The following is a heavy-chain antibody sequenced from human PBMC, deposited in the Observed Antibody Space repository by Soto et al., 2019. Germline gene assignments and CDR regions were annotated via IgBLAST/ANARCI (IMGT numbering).Heavy chain of an antibody. Sequence: GGSLRLSCAASGFTFSDYYMSWIRQAPGKGLEWVSYISSSGSTIYYADSVKGRFTISRDNAKNSLYLQMNSLRAEDTAVYYCARVPLRLEGRMPKRDYWGQGTLVTVSS. CDR3: ARVPLRLEGRMPKRDY. J-gene: IGHJ4*02. D-gene: IGHD1-26*01. CDR1: GFTFSDYY. CDR2: ISSSGSTI. V-gene: IGHV3-11*01.